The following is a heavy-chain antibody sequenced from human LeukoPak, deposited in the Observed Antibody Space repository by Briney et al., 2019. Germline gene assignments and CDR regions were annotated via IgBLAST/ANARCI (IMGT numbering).Heavy chain of an antibody. D-gene: IGHD4-17*01. CDR3: TRGVNGDSKFDP. CDR1: GFTFRSYW. J-gene: IGHJ5*02. Sequence: GGSLRLSCAASGFTFRSYWMHWVRQAPGKGLVWVSRINSDGSRTNYADSVKGRFTMSRDNAKNTLYLQMNSLRVEDTAVYYCTRGVNGDSKFDPWGQGTLVTVSS. CDR2: INSDGSRT. V-gene: IGHV3-74*01.